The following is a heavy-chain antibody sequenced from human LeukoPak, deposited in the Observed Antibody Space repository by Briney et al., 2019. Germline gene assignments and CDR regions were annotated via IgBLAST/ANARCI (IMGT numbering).Heavy chain of an antibody. V-gene: IGHV4-34*01. D-gene: IGHD3-16*01. J-gene: IGHJ6*03. CDR3: ARGRKALIADPSPAPYYYMDV. CDR2: INHSGST. Sequence: PSETLSLTCAVYGGSFSGYYWSWIRQPPGKGLEWIGEINHSGSTNYNPSLKSRVTISVDTSKNQFSLKLSSVTAADTAVYYCARGRKALIADPSPAPYYYMDVWGKGTTVTVSS. CDR1: GGSFSGYY.